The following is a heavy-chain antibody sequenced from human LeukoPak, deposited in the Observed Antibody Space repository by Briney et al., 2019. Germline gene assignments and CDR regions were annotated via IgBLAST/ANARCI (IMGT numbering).Heavy chain of an antibody. Sequence: TSETLSLTCTVSGGSISSYYWSWIRQPPGKGLEWIGYIYYSGSTNYNPSLKSRVTISVDTSKNQFSLKLSSVTAADTAVYYCARDGYNLVIWGQGTLVTVSS. V-gene: IGHV4-59*01. D-gene: IGHD5-24*01. CDR1: GGSISSYY. CDR2: IYYSGST. CDR3: ARDGYNLVI. J-gene: IGHJ4*02.